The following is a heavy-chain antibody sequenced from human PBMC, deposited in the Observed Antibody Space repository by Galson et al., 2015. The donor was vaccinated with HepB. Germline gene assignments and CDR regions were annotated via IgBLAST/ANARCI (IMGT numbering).Heavy chain of an antibody. CDR3: ARSLRHQIDY. CDR2: TYYRSKRYN. Sequence: CAISGDSVSSNSAAWNWIRQSPSRGLEWLGRTYYRSKRYNNYAVSVKSRVTINPDTYKTQFSLHLNSVTPEDTAVYYCARSLRHQIDYWGQGALVTVSS. CDR1: GDSVSSNSAA. D-gene: IGHD2-2*01. V-gene: IGHV6-1*01. J-gene: IGHJ4*02.